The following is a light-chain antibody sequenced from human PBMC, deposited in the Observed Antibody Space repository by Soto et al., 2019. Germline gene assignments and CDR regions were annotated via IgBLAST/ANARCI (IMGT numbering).Light chain of an antibody. CDR1: SGHSSYI. CDR2: LEGSGSY. CDR3: ETWDSNTRV. V-gene: IGLV4-60*02. J-gene: IGLJ3*02. Sequence: QPVLTPSSSASASLGSSVKLTCTLSSGHSSYIIAWHQQQPGKAPRYLMKLEGSGSYNKGSGVPDRFSGSSSGADRYLTISNLQFEDEADYYCETWDSNTRVFGGGTQLTVL.